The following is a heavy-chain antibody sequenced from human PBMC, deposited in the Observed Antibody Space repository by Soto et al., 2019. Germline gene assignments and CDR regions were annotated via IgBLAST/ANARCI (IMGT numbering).Heavy chain of an antibody. J-gene: IGHJ3*02. Sequence: VASVKVSCKASGYTFTSYGISWVRQAPGQGLEWMGWISAYNGNTNYAQKLQGRVTMTTDTSTSTAYMELRSLRSDDTAVYYCARDWAYCGGDCYSVLDAFDIWGQGTMVTVSS. CDR2: ISAYNGNT. CDR1: GYTFTSYG. D-gene: IGHD2-21*02. CDR3: ARDWAYCGGDCYSVLDAFDI. V-gene: IGHV1-18*04.